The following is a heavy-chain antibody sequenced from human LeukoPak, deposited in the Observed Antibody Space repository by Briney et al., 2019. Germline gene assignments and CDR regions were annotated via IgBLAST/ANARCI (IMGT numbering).Heavy chain of an antibody. Sequence: GGSLRLSCAASGFTFSIYAMTWVRQAPGKGLEGVSGISGSGGSTYYADSVKGRFTISRDNSKNTLYLQMNSLRAEDTAVYYCAKESLGYSSSPNANWGQRTLVTVSS. CDR1: GFTFSIYA. J-gene: IGHJ4*02. D-gene: IGHD6-19*01. V-gene: IGHV3-23*01. CDR2: ISGSGGST. CDR3: AKESLGYSSSPNAN.